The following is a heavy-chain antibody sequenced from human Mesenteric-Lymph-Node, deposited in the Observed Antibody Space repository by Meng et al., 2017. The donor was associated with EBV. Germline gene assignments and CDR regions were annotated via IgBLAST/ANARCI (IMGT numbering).Heavy chain of an antibody. Sequence: VQLQGAGPGLVKPSGTLSLTCAVSGGSISSYNWWSWVRQPPGKGLEWIGEIYHSGSTNNNPSLRSRVTISVDKSKNQFSLRLSSVTAADTAVYYCAKVDGSGRSNWFDPWGQGTLVTVSS. J-gene: IGHJ5*02. CDR3: AKVDGSGRSNWFDP. D-gene: IGHD3-10*01. V-gene: IGHV4-4*02. CDR2: IYHSGST. CDR1: GGSISSYNW.